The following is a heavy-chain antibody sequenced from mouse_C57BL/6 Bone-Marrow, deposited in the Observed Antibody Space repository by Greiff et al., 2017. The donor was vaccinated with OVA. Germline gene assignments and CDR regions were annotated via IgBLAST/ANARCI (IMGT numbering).Heavy chain of an antibody. V-gene: IGHV14-3*01. CDR3: ARGVITTVPHGY. J-gene: IGHJ2*01. CDR2: IDPANGNT. CDR1: GFNIKNTY. D-gene: IGHD1-1*01. Sequence: VQLKQSVAELVRPGASVTLSCTASGFNIKNTYMPWVKQRPEQGLEWIGRIDPANGNTKYAPKFQGKATITAATSSNTAYLQLSSLTAEDTAIYYGARGVITTVPHGYWGQGTTLTVAS.